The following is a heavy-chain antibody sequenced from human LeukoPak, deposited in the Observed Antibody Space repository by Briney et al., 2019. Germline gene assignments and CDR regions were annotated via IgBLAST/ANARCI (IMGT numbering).Heavy chain of an antibody. Sequence: GGSLRLSCAASGFTFSSYGMHWVRQAPGKGLEWVALISYDGSNKYYTDSVKGRFTISRDNSKNTLYLQMNSLIAEDTAVYYCAKSGYNRFDYWGQGTRVTVSS. D-gene: IGHD5-24*01. CDR3: AKSGYNRFDY. J-gene: IGHJ4*02. CDR1: GFTFSSYG. V-gene: IGHV3-30*18. CDR2: ISYDGSNK.